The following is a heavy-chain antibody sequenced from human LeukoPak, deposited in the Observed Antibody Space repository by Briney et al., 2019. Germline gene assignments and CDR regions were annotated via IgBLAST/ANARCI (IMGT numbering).Heavy chain of an antibody. CDR2: IYYSGST. D-gene: IGHD6-19*01. CDR1: GGSISSSSYY. CDR3: ARDFYSSGWRPTRKNWFDP. V-gene: IGHV4-39*07. J-gene: IGHJ5*02. Sequence: SETLSLTCTVSGGSISSSSYYWGWIRQPPGKGLEWIGSIYYSGSTYYNPSLKSRVTISVDTSKNQFSLKLSSVTAADTAVYYCARDFYSSGWRPTRKNWFDPWGQGTLVTVSS.